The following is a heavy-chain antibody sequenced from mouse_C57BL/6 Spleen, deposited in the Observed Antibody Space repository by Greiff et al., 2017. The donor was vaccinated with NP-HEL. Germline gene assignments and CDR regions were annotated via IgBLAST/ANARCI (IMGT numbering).Heavy chain of an antibody. J-gene: IGHJ2*01. D-gene: IGHD2-5*01. V-gene: IGHV5-12*01. CDR2: ISNGGGST. Sequence: EVKLVESGGGLVQPGGSLKLSCAASGFTFSDYYMYWVRQTPEKRLEWVAYISNGGGSTYYPDTVKGRFTISRDNAKNTLYLQMSRLKSEDTAMYYCARRGYSNSFDYWGQGTTLTVSS. CDR3: ARRGYSNSFDY. CDR1: GFTFSDYY.